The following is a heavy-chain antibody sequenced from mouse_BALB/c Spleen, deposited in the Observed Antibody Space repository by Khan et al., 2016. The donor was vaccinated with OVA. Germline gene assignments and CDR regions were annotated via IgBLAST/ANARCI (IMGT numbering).Heavy chain of an antibody. D-gene: IGHD1-1*02. J-gene: IGHJ3*01. CDR3: ARAGYGGFGY. V-gene: IGHV5-4*02. CDR1: GFSFSDYY. CDR2: ISDGGGST. Sequence: EVELVESGGGLVKPGGSLKLSCAASGFSFSDYYMYWIRQNPEKRLEWVATISDGGGSTYYPDSAKGRFTISRDNAKSNLYQQMSSRKSEDTAIYYCARAGYGGFGYWCQGTLVTVSA.